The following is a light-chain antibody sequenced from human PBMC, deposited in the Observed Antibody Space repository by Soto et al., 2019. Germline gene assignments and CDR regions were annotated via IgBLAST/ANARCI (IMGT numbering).Light chain of an antibody. CDR1: QSISSTY. V-gene: IGKV3-20*01. CDR3: QHYGNSPII. J-gene: IGKJ5*01. Sequence: EIVLTQSPGTLSLSPGEGASLSCRASQSISSTYLAWYQQKPGQAPRLLIYCASNRATGIPDRFSGSGSGTDFTLTIGRLEPEDFAAYYCQHYGNSPIIFGQGTRLEIK. CDR2: CAS.